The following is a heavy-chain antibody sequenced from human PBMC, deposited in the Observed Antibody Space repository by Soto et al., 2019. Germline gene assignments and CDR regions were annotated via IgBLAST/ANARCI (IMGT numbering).Heavy chain of an antibody. CDR1: GYTFTSYA. J-gene: IGHJ3*02. CDR3: ARDHEPSSRDSGPYDAFDI. D-gene: IGHD5-12*01. V-gene: IGHV1-3*01. CDR2: INAGNGNT. Sequence: ASVKVSCKASGYTFTSYAMHWVRQAPGQRLEWMGWINAGNGNTKYSQKFQGRVTITRDTSASTAYMELSSLRSEDTAVYYCARDHEPSSRDSGPYDAFDIWGQGTMVTVSS.